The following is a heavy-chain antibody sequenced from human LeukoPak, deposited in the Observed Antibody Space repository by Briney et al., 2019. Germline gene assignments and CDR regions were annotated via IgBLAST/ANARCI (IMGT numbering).Heavy chain of an antibody. CDR3: ARGRRGMAGTYSCDF. J-gene: IGHJ4*02. CDR2: ISGSGGST. Sequence: PGGSLRLSCAASGFTFSSYAMSWVRQAPGEGLEWVSAISGSGGSTYYADSVKGRFTISRDNSKNTLYLQMNSLRAEDTAVYYCARGRRGMAGTYSCDFWGQGTLVTVSS. CDR1: GFTFSSYA. D-gene: IGHD6-13*01. V-gene: IGHV3-23*01.